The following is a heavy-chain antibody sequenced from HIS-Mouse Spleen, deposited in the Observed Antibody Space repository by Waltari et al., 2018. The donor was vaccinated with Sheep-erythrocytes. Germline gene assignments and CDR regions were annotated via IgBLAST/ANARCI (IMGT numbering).Heavy chain of an antibody. J-gene: IGHJ3*02. CDR3: AKDEEGWYSSSSGAFDI. D-gene: IGHD6-6*01. V-gene: IGHV3-53*01. CDR1: GFTVSTNY. Sequence: EVQLVESGGGLIQPGGSLRLSCAASGFTVSTNYMSWVRQAPGKGLEWVSVIYSGGSTYYADSVKGRFTISRDNSKNSLYLQMNSLRAEDTALYYCAKDEEGWYSSSSGAFDIWGQGTMVTVSS. CDR2: IYSGGST.